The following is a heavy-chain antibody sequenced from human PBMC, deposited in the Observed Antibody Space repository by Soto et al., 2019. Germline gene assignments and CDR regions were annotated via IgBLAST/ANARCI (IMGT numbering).Heavy chain of an antibody. V-gene: IGHV2-5*02. Sequence: QITLKESGPTLVKPTQPLTLTCTFSGFSLSTSGVGVGWIRQPPGKDLEWLALIYWDDDKRYSQSLRRTLTITKDTSKNQVVLTLTNIDPLDTATYYCAHSSVWFTVRYNWFDPWVQVTLVTVSS. CDR1: GFSLSTSGVG. D-gene: IGHD2-21*01. J-gene: IGHJ5*02. CDR2: IYWDDDK. CDR3: AHSSVWFTVRYNWFDP.